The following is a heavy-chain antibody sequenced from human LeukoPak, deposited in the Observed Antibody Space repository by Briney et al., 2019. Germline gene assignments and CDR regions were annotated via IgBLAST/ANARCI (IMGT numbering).Heavy chain of an antibody. CDR3: ARHKGENWYFDL. D-gene: IGHD3-16*01. CDR2: IYHSGST. CDR1: GTSITTSY. V-gene: IGHV4-59*08. Sequence: SETLSLTCSVSGTSITTSYWSWMRQPPGKGPEWIGYIYHSGSTNSNPSLKSRGTISIDTSKNQFSLKLSSVTAADTAVYYCARHKGENWYFDLWGRGTLVTVSS. J-gene: IGHJ2*01.